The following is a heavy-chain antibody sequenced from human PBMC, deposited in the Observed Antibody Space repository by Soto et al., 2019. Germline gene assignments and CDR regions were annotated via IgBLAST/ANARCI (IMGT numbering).Heavy chain of an antibody. Sequence: VGSLRLSCAASGVICSNYKMHWVRQAPGKGLVWVSPISTGGGSTYYADSVKGRFTISRDNSKNTLYLQMNSLRAEDTAVYYCAKADCSGGSCYLYYYYYYGMDVWGQGTTVTVSS. CDR3: AKADCSGGSCYLYYYYYYGMDV. CDR1: GVICSNYK. D-gene: IGHD2-15*01. J-gene: IGHJ6*02. V-gene: IGHV3-23*01. CDR2: ISTGGGST.